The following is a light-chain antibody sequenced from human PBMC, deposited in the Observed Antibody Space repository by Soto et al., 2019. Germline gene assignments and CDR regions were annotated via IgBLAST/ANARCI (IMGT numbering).Light chain of an antibody. CDR1: SSNIGAGYD. Sequence: QSVRTQPPSVSGAPGQRVTISCTGSSSNIGAGYDVHWYQHLPGTAPTLLVYTNSNRPSAVPDRFSGSKSGTSASLAITGLHAEDEADYYCQSYDSSRSGFVFGSGTKLTVL. CDR3: QSYDSSRSGFV. CDR2: TNS. J-gene: IGLJ1*01. V-gene: IGLV1-40*01.